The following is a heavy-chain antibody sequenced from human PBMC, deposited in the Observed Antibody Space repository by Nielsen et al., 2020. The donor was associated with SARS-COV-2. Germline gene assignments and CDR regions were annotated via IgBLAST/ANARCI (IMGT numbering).Heavy chain of an antibody. V-gene: IGHV4-59*08. CDR1: GGSISSYY. CDR3: ARISDSAWYFDY. Sequence: SETLSLTCTVSGGSISSYYWSWIRQPPGKGLEWIGYIYYSGSTNYNPSLKSRVTISVDTSKNQISLKLSSVTAADTAVYYCARISDSAWYFDYWGQGTLVTVSS. D-gene: IGHD2-21*02. CDR2: IYYSGST. J-gene: IGHJ4*02.